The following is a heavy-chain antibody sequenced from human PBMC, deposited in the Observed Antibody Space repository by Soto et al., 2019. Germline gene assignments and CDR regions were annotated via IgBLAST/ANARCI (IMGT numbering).Heavy chain of an antibody. V-gene: IGHV3-74*01. CDR1: RFTFSSYW. D-gene: IGHD6-13*01. J-gene: IGHJ4*02. CDR3: ARDYRRIAVGY. Sequence: GRSLRLSCTASRFTFSSYWPHCTPQAPGKGLVWVSRINRDGSSTSYADSVTGRFTISRDNAKNTLYLQMNSLRAEDTAVYYCARDYRRIAVGYWGQGTLVTVSS. CDR2: INRDGSST.